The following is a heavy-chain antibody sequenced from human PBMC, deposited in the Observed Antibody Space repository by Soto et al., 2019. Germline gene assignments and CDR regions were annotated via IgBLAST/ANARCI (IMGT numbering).Heavy chain of an antibody. CDR1: GFTFSSYS. CDR2: ISSSSSTI. D-gene: IGHD2-21*02. V-gene: IGHV3-48*02. J-gene: IGHJ6*02. CDR3: ARDGGGLPYYYYYGMDV. Sequence: EVQLVESGGGLVQPGGSLRLSCAASGFTFSSYSMNWVRQAPGKGLEWVSYISSSSSTIYYADSVKGRFTISRDNAKNSLYLQMNSLRDEVTAVYYCARDGGGLPYYYYYGMDVWGRGTTVTVSS.